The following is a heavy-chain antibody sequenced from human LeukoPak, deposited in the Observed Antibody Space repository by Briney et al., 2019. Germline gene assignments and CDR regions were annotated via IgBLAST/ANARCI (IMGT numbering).Heavy chain of an antibody. V-gene: IGHV3-53*01. CDR2: IYSGGST. D-gene: IGHD4-17*01. J-gene: IGHJ4*02. Sequence: GGSLRLSCAASGFTFSSYAMSWVRQAPGKGLEWVSVIYSGGSTYYADSVKGRFTISRDNSKNTLYLQMNSLRAEDTAVYYCVREQSSTVTTYFDYWGQGTLVTVSS. CDR3: VREQSSTVTTYFDY. CDR1: GFTFSSYA.